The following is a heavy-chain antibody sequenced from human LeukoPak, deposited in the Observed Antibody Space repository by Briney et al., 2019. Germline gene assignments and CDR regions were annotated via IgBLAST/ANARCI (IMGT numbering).Heavy chain of an antibody. CDR1: GASLSSHY. V-gene: IGHV4-59*11. J-gene: IGHJ4*02. D-gene: IGHD3-22*01. CDR3: ARDTRAYDRSRNYSFDY. Sequence: SETLSLTCTVSGASLSSHYWNWIRQPPGKGLEWIGYIYTSGSTDYNPSLKSRVTISGDTSKSQFSLRLSSVTAGDTAVYYCARDTRAYDRSRNYSFDYWGEEALVTVS. CDR2: IYTSGST.